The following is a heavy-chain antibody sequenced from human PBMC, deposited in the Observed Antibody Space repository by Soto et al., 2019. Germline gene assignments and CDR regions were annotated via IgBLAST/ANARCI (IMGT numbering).Heavy chain of an antibody. D-gene: IGHD3-22*01. V-gene: IGHV1-18*01. J-gene: IGHJ6*02. CDR2: ISAYNGNT. CDR3: ARDYYDISGYDYPPNYYYGMDV. Sequence: ASVKVSCKASGYTFTSYGISWVRQAPGQGLEWMGWISAYNGNTNYAQKLQGRVTMTTDTSTSTAYMELRSLRSDDTAVYYCARDYYDISGYDYPPNYYYGMDVWGQGTTVTVPS. CDR1: GYTFTSYG.